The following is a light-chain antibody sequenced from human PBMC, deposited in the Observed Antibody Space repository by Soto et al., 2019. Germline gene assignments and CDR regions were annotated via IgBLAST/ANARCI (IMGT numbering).Light chain of an antibody. J-gene: IGKJ1*01. CDR1: KSISSTQ. CDR2: GAS. V-gene: IGKV3-20*01. CDR3: QQYGSSGT. Sequence: IVFTQSPDTLSLSPGERVTLSFRASKSISSTQLVWYQQKPGQAPRLLIYGASNRATGIPDRLSVSGSGTDFTLTIRRLQPEDFAVYYCQQYGSSGTFGQGTKVEIK.